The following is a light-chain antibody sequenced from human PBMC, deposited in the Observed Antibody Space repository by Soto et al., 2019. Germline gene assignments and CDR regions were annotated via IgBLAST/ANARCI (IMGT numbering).Light chain of an antibody. CDR2: DDN. V-gene: IGLV1-51*01. CDR1: SSNIGGNS. Sequence: QSVLTQPPSVSAAPGQKVTISCSGSSSNIGGNSVSWYQHLPGTAPKLLIYDDNKRPSGIPDRFSGSKSGTSATLGITGFQTGDEADYNSGSWDSSVSAYVFGNGTKVTVL. J-gene: IGLJ1*01. CDR3: GSWDSSVSAYV.